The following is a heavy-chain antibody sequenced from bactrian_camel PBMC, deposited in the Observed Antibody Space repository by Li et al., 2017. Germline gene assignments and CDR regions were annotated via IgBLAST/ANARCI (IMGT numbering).Heavy chain of an antibody. CDR1: KATDSSVSGSVC. J-gene: IGHJ4*01. CDR2: IIFGSGSP. V-gene: IGHV3-3*01. Sequence: HVQLVESGGGSVEAGGSLRLSCTASKATDSSVSGSVCMGWFRQAPGKEREGVASIIFGSGSPAYADSVKGRFTISQNHYKNELEMNVLRPEDTAMYYCAARKVARGSHFSLGRAPALRRDEYNFWGQGTQVTVS. CDR3: AARKVARGSHFSLGRAPALRRDEYNF. D-gene: IGHD2*01.